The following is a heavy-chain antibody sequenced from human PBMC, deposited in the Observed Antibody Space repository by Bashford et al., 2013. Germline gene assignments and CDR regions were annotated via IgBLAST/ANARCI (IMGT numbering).Heavy chain of an antibody. J-gene: IGHJ4*02. CDR2: INRDGSVT. CDR1: GFTFSRYW. D-gene: IGHD6-19*01. Sequence: GGSLRLSCAASGFTFSRYWMHWVRQAPGKGLVWVSRINRDGSVTSSADSVEGRFIISRDDAKNTLYLQMNDLKYEDTAVYYCARDMGGSVARPFDYWGQGALVTVSS. CDR3: ARDMGGSVARPFDY. V-gene: IGHV3-74*01.